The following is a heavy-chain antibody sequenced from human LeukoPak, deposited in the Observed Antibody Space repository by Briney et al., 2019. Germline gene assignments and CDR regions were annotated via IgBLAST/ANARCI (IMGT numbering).Heavy chain of an antibody. V-gene: IGHV1-2*02. D-gene: IGHD1-26*01. J-gene: IGHJ6*03. Sequence: ASVKVSCKASGYTFTGYYMHWVRQAPGQGLEWMGWINPNSGGTNYAQKFQGRVTMTRDTSISTAYMELSRLRSDDTAVYYCAREVSGSYLLYMDVSGKGTTVTVSS. CDR2: INPNSGGT. CDR3: AREVSGSYLLYMDV. CDR1: GYTFTGYY.